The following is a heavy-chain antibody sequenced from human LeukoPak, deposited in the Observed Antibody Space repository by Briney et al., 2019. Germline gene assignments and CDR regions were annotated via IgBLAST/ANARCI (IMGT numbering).Heavy chain of an antibody. V-gene: IGHV4-61*02. CDR2: IYTSGST. J-gene: IGHJ4*02. D-gene: IGHD3-10*01. CDR3: ARGRYYYGSGNYFDY. Sequence: SQTLSLTCTVSGGSISSGSYYWNWIRQPAGKGLEWIGRIYTSGSTNYNPSLKSRVTISVDTSKNQFSLKLSSVTAADTAVYYCARGRYYYGSGNYFDYWGQGTLVTVSS. CDR1: GGSISSGSYY.